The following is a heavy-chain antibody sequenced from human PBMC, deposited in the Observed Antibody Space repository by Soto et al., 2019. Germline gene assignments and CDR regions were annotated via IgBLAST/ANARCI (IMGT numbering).Heavy chain of an antibody. CDR3: AKTGGAYDFWRGYPSYNWFDP. J-gene: IGHJ5*02. Sequence: GGSLRLSCAASGFTFSSYAMSWVRQAPGKGLEWVSAISGSGGSTYYADSVKGRFTISRDNSKNMLYLQMNSLRAQDTAVYCCAKTGGAYDFWRGYPSYNWFDPWGQGTLVTVSS. D-gene: IGHD3-3*01. V-gene: IGHV3-23*01. CDR1: GFTFSSYA. CDR2: ISGSGGST.